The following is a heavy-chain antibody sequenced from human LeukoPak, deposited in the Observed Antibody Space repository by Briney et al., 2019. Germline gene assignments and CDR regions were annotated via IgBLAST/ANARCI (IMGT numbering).Heavy chain of an antibody. CDR1: RFTFSSYV. J-gene: IGHJ4*02. D-gene: IGHD5-18*01. CDR2: IRYDGSNK. CDR3: ARLYSRVGPFDY. V-gene: IGHV3-33*08. Sequence: PGGSLRLSCAASRFTFSSYVMTWVRQAPGKGLEWVAFIRYDGSNKYYADSVKGRFTISRDNAKNSLYLQMNSLRAEDTAVYYCARLYSRVGPFDYWGQGTLVTVSS.